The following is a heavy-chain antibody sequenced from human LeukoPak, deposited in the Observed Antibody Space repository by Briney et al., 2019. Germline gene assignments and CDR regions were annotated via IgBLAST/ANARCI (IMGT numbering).Heavy chain of an antibody. D-gene: IGHD3-10*01. CDR1: GGSFSSYY. CDR3: ARLSYGSGSHYNFYFDF. J-gene: IGHJ4*02. Sequence: SETLSLTCTVSGGSFSSYYWNWIRQPPGKGLEWIGNIYYSGNSYYNPSLKSRVTISVDASKNQFSLNLSSVTAADTAVYYCARLSYGSGSHYNFYFDFWGQGTLVTVSA. V-gene: IGHV4-59*04. CDR2: IYYSGNS.